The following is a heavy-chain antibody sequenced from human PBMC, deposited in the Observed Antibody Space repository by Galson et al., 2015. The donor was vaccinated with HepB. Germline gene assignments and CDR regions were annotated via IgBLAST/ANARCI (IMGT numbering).Heavy chain of an antibody. V-gene: IGHV3-23*01. CDR1: GLTFSTYA. Sequence: SLRLSCAVSGLTFSTYAMSWVRRAPGKGLEWVSEISAGGGSIDYADSVKGRFTISRDNSKDTLYLQMNSLRVGDTAVYYCAKGSGGWHHYYMDVWGKGTTVTVSS. CDR2: ISAGGGSI. J-gene: IGHJ6*03. D-gene: IGHD3-3*01. CDR3: AKGSGGWHHYYMDV.